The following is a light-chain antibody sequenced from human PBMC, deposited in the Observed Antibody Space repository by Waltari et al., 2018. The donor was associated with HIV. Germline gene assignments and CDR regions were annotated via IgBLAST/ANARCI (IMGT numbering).Light chain of an antibody. V-gene: IGLV2-14*03. J-gene: IGLJ1*01. CDR1: SSDVGGSNT. Sequence: QSALTQPAPVSGSPGQSITISCSGTSSDVGGSNTVAWYQQRPGKAPKLIIYEVNSRPSGLSDRFSGSKSGNTASLTISGLQVEDEADYYCSSYTTTYTYVFGSGTKVTVL. CDR3: SSYTTTYTYV. CDR2: EVN.